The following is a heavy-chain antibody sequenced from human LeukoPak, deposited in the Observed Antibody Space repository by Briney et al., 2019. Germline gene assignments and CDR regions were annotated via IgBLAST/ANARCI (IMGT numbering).Heavy chain of an antibody. CDR3: ASRGYSSLGDWFDP. J-gene: IGHJ5*02. CDR2: ISYDGSNK. CDR1: GFTFSSYA. V-gene: IGHV3-30*04. D-gene: IGHD5-18*01. Sequence: GGSLRLSCAASGFTFSSYAMSWVRQAPGKGLEWVAVISYDGSNKYYADSVKGRFTISRDNSKNTLYLQMNSLRAEDTAVYYCASRGYSSLGDWFDPWGQGTLVTVSS.